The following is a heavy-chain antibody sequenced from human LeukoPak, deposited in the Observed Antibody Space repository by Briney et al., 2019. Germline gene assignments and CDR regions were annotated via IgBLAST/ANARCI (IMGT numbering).Heavy chain of an antibody. Sequence: PGGSLRLSCAASGFTFSSYAMHWVRQAPGKGLEWVAVISYDGSNKYYADSVKGRFTNSRDNSKNTLYLQMNSLRAEDTAVYYCARASCSSTSCSRGYYYYGMDVWGQGTTVTVSS. J-gene: IGHJ6*02. CDR3: ARASCSSTSCSRGYYYYGMDV. V-gene: IGHV3-30-3*01. D-gene: IGHD2-2*01. CDR1: GFTFSSYA. CDR2: ISYDGSNK.